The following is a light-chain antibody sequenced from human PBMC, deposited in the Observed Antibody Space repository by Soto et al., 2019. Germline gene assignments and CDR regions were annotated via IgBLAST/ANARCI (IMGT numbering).Light chain of an antibody. CDR2: DAS. CDR1: QSISSW. J-gene: IGKJ3*01. Sequence: DIQMTQSPSTLSASVGDRVTITCRASQSISSWLAWYQQKPGKAPNLLIYDASSLQSGVPSRFSGSGSGTEFTLTISSLQPDDFATYYCQQYKSYPFTFGPGTKVDIE. CDR3: QQYKSYPFT. V-gene: IGKV1-5*01.